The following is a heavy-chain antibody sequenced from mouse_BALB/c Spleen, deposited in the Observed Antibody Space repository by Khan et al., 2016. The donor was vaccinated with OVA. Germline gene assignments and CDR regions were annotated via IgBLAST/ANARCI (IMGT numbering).Heavy chain of an antibody. CDR1: GYTFTNAG. V-gene: IGHV9-4*02. Sequence: QIQFVQSGPELKKPGETVRISCKASGYTFTNAGMQWVQKMPGKGLKWIGWINTHSGVPKYAEDFKGRFAFSLETSASTVYLQITNLKNEDTATYFCARGGGAYYRNDGGAMDYWGQGTSVTVSS. J-gene: IGHJ4*01. D-gene: IGHD2-14*01. CDR2: INTHSGVP. CDR3: ARGGGAYYRNDGGAMDY.